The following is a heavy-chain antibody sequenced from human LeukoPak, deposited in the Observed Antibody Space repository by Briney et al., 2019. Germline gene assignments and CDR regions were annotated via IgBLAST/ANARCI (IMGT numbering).Heavy chain of an antibody. Sequence: PSETLSLTCTVSGASISSNSYYWGWIRQPPGKGLECIGIISYSGSAYYSPSLKDAVTISLDTSQRQFSLRLNSVTAADTAVYYCARLFCGGECYSAVFDYWGQGTLVTVSS. CDR2: ISYSGSA. CDR1: GASISSNSYY. D-gene: IGHD2-21*01. CDR3: ARLFCGGECYSAVFDY. V-gene: IGHV4-39*01. J-gene: IGHJ4*02.